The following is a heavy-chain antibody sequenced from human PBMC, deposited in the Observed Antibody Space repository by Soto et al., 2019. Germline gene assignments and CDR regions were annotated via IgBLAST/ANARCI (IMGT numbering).Heavy chain of an antibody. CDR3: ARAPANVLGHYYYGMDV. CDR2: IYSSGST. Sequence: SETPSLTCTVSGGSISTNYWTWIRLPPGKGPEWIGYIYSSGSTNYNPSLRGRVTLSVDASKNQVSLKLSSVTAADTAVYYCARAPANVLGHYYYGMDVWGHGTTVIVSS. J-gene: IGHJ6*02. CDR1: GGSISTNY. V-gene: IGHV4-59*01. D-gene: IGHD2-2*01.